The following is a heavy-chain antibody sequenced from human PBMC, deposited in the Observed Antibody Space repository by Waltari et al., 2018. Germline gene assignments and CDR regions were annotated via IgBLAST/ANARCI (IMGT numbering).Heavy chain of an antibody. Sequence: QVQLQESGPGLVKPSETLSLTCTVSGGSISSYYWSWIRQPPGKGLEWIGYIYYSGSTNYNPSLKSRVTISVDTSKNQFSLKLSSVTAADTAVYYCARSIFGVVIDYWGQGTLVTVSS. CDR1: GGSISSYY. D-gene: IGHD3-3*01. CDR2: IYYSGST. CDR3: ARSIFGVVIDY. J-gene: IGHJ4*02. V-gene: IGHV4-59*01.